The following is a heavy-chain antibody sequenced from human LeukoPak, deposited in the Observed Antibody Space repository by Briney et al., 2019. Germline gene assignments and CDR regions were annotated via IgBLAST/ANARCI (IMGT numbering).Heavy chain of an antibody. J-gene: IGHJ5*02. D-gene: IGHD3-10*01. Sequence: GGSLRLSCAASGFTFSSYGMHWVRQAPGKGLEWVAFIRYDGSNKYYADSVKGRFTISRDNAKNTLYVQMNSLRVEDTAVYYCARDLDGSGNYHWFDPWGQGTLVTVSS. CDR3: ARDLDGSGNYHWFDP. V-gene: IGHV3-30*02. CDR1: GFTFSSYG. CDR2: IRYDGSNK.